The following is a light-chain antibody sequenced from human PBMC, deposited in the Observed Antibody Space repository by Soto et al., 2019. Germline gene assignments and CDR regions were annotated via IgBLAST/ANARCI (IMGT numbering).Light chain of an antibody. CDR1: SSNIGTNP. J-gene: IGLJ2*01. V-gene: IGLV1-44*01. CDR2: RND. CDR3: AGWDDNLNGPL. Sequence: QSVLTQAPSASGTPGQRVTISCSGSSSNIGTNPVNWYQHLPGTAPKLLIYRNDQRPSGVPDRFSGSKSGTSAYLAISGLQSEDEAVYYCAGWDDNLNGPLFGGGTKLTVL.